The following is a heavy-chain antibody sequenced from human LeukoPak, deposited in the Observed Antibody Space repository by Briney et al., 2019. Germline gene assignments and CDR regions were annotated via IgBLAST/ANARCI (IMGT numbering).Heavy chain of an antibody. CDR3: ARGRGVFDY. CDR1: GFTFSSYS. J-gene: IGHJ4*02. CDR2: IKQDGSEK. V-gene: IGHV3-7*01. Sequence: GGSLRLSCAASGFTFSSYSMNWVRQAPGKGLEWVANIKQDGSEKYYVDSVKGRFTISRDNAKNSLYLQMNSLRAEDTAVYYCARGRGVFDYWGQGTPVTVSS.